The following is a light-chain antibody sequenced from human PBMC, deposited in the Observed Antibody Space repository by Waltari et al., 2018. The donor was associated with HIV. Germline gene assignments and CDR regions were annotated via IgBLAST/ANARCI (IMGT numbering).Light chain of an antibody. Sequence: EIVLTQSPATLSLSPGERATLSCRASQSVDNYLAWYQQTPGQTPRLLIYGASSRATGIPAGFSGSGSGTDFTLTICSLEPGDFGLYYCQQHSNWPITFGQGTLLEI. CDR2: GAS. V-gene: IGKV3-11*01. CDR3: QQHSNWPIT. J-gene: IGKJ5*01. CDR1: QSVDNY.